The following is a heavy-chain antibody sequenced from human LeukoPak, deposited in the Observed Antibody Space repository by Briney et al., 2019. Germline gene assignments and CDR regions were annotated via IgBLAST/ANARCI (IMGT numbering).Heavy chain of an antibody. CDR2: IKEDGSEQ. V-gene: IGHV3-7*01. CDR1: GFTFSSYE. CDR3: AKYRLIWLPAPVFDN. D-gene: IGHD5-24*01. J-gene: IGHJ4*02. Sequence: PGGSLRLSCAASGFTFSSYEMNWVRQAPGKGLEWVANIKEDGSEQNYVDSVKGRFTISRDNAKNSLYLQMNSLRAEDTAVYYCAKYRLIWLPAPVFDNWGQGTLVTVSS.